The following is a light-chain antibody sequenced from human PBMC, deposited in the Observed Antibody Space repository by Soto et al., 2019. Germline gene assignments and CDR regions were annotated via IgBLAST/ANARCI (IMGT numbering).Light chain of an antibody. J-gene: IGKJ4*01. Sequence: DIQMTQSPPSLSASVGDRVTITCQASQDINNYLNWFQQKPGKAPDLLIYAASNLKTGVPSRFSGSGSGTKFTFTISSLQPEDFATNYCQQYDNLPVTFGGGTKVEIK. CDR2: AAS. CDR1: QDINNY. V-gene: IGKV1-33*01. CDR3: QQYDNLPVT.